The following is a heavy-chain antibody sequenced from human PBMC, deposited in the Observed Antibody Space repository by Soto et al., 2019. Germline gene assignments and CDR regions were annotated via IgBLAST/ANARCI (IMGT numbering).Heavy chain of an antibody. D-gene: IGHD3-9*01. Sequence: GASVKVSFKASGYTFTSYGISWVRQAPGQGLEWMGWISAYNGNTNYAQKLQGRVTMTTDTSTSTAYMELRSLRSDDTAVYYCARDMRYFDWSDYYYMDVWGKGTTVTVSS. CDR2: ISAYNGNT. CDR3: ARDMRYFDWSDYYYMDV. CDR1: GYTFTSYG. J-gene: IGHJ6*03. V-gene: IGHV1-18*01.